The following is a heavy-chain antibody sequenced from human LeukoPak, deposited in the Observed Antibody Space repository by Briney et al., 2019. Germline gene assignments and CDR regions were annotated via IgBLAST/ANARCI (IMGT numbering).Heavy chain of an antibody. CDR1: GFTFSSYG. V-gene: IGHV3-30*02. J-gene: IGHJ5*02. Sequence: GGSLRLSCAASGFTFSSYGMHWVRQAPGKGLEWVAFIRYDGSNKYYADSVKGRFTISRDNSKNTLYLQMNSLRAEDTAVYYCAKEIEYQLLYSDFGFDPWGQGTLVTVSS. D-gene: IGHD2-2*02. CDR3: AKEIEYQLLYSDFGFDP. CDR2: IRYDGSNK.